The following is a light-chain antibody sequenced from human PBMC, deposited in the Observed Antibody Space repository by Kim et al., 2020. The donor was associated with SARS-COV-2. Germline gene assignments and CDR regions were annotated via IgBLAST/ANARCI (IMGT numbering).Light chain of an antibody. CDR1: SSNIGNNF. V-gene: IGLV1-47*01. J-gene: IGLJ3*02. CDR3: AAWDDSLSGQEV. Sequence: QSVLTKPPSASGTPGQRVTISCSGSSSNIGNNFVYWYQLLPGTAPKLLIYRNSHRPSGVPDRFSGSKSGTSASLTINGLRSEDEADYFCAAWDDSLSGQEVFGGGTQLTVL. CDR2: RNS.